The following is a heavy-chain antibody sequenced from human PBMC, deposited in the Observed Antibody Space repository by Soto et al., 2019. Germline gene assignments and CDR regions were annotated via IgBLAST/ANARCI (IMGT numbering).Heavy chain of an antibody. CDR1: GGSISSYY. CDR2: IYYSGST. Sequence: SETLSLTCTVSGGSISSYYWSWIRQPPGKGLEWIGYIYYSGSTNYNPSLKSRVTISVDTSKNQFSLKLTSVTAADTAVYYCARDRGSGWLTFDYWGQGTLVTVSS. CDR3: ARDRGSGWLTFDY. J-gene: IGHJ4*02. V-gene: IGHV4-59*01. D-gene: IGHD6-19*01.